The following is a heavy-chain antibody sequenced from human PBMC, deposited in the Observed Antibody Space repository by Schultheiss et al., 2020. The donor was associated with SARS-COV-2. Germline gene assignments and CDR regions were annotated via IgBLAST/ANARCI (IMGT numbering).Heavy chain of an antibody. J-gene: IGHJ6*03. Sequence: SETLSLTCTVSGGSISSYYWSWIRQPPGKGLEWIRYIYYSGSTYYNPSLKSLVTISVDTSKNQFSLKLSSVTAADTAVYYCARATRLTTSVYYYYYMDVWGKGTTVTVSS. CDR2: IYYSGST. D-gene: IGHD1-14*01. CDR1: GGSISSYY. V-gene: IGHV4-59*12. CDR3: ARATRLTTSVYYYYYMDV.